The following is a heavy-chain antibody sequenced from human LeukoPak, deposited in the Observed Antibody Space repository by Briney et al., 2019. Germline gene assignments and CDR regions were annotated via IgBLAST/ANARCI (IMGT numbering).Heavy chain of an antibody. J-gene: IGHJ1*01. CDR1: GFSFADSW. Sequence: GGSLRLSCAASGFSFADSWMHWVRQAPGKGLVWASRINNDGSDTRYADSVRGRFTISRDNAKNTLYLQMNSLRAEDTVVYYCARVSGLGMNEYYQHWGQGTLVTVPS. D-gene: IGHD3-10*01. CDR3: ARVSGLGMNEYYQH. V-gene: IGHV3-74*01. CDR2: INNDGSDT.